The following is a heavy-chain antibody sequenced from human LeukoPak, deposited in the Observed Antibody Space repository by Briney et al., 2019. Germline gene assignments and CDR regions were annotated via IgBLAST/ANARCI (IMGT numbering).Heavy chain of an antibody. D-gene: IGHD2-15*01. CDR3: TRHGPRRCSGGSCSKGYFDY. J-gene: IGHJ4*02. Sequence: SETLSLTCTVPGASISSFYWSWIRQPPGKGLEWIGYVYDSGSIKYNPSLRSRVTISVDTSKNQFSLNLSSVTAADTAVYYCTRHGPRRCSGGSCSKGYFDYWGQGTLVTVSS. CDR1: GASISSFY. V-gene: IGHV4-59*08. CDR2: VYDSGSI.